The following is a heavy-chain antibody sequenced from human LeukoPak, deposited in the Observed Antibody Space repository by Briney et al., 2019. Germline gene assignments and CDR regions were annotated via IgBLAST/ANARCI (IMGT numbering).Heavy chain of an antibody. CDR2: ISGSGGST. V-gene: IGHV3-23*01. J-gene: IGHJ5*02. D-gene: IGHD1-14*01. CDR1: GFTFSSYA. Sequence: GGSLRLSCAASGFTFSSYAMSWVRQAPGKGLEWVSAISGSGGSTYYADSVKGRFTISRDNAKNSLYLQMNSLRAEDTALYYCAKGDAFDPTGWFDPRGQGTLVTVSS. CDR3: AKGDAFDPTGWFDP.